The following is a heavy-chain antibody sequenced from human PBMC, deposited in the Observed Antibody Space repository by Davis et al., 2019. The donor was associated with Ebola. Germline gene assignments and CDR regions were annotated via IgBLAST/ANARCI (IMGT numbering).Heavy chain of an antibody. D-gene: IGHD6-6*01. J-gene: IGHJ4*02. V-gene: IGHV3-7*03. CDR3: ARDPAFSSFDY. Sequence: GGSLRLSCTASGFAFGTYWMSWVRQAPGKGLEFVANIKEDGSVKNYVDSVKGRFTISRDNAKNSVFLQMNSLWAEDTAVYYCARDPAFSSFDYWGQGALVTVSS. CDR2: IKEDGSVK. CDR1: GFAFGTYW.